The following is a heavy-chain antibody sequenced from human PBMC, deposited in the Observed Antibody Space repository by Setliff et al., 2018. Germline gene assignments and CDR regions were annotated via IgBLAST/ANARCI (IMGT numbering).Heavy chain of an antibody. CDR1: EYNFRSYG. V-gene: IGHV7-4-1*02. CDR2: INTDTGNP. D-gene: IGHD7-27*01. J-gene: IGHJ3*01. CDR3: TRDLSNWGYDVLDAFDV. Sequence: GASVKVSCKASEYNFRSYGLNWVRQAPGQGLERMGWINTDTGNPTYAQGFTGRFVFSLDTSVTTAYLQISSLKAEDSAVYYCTRDLSNWGYDVLDAFDVWGQGTMVTVSS.